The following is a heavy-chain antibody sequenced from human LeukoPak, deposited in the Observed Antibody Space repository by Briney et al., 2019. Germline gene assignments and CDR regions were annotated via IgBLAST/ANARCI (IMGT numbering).Heavy chain of an antibody. CDR2: INPNSGGT. V-gene: IGHV1-2*04. CDR1: GYTFTGYY. J-gene: IGHJ3*02. Sequence: ASVKVSCKASGYTFTGYYMHWVRQAPGQGLEWMGWINPNSGGTNYAQKFQGWVTMTRDTSISTAYMELSRLRSDDTAVYYCARNGYYYDSSGPRVAFDIWGQGTMVTVSS. CDR3: ARNGYYYDSSGPRVAFDI. D-gene: IGHD3-22*01.